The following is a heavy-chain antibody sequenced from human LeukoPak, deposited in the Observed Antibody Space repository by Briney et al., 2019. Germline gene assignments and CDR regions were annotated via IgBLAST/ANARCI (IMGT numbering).Heavy chain of an antibody. J-gene: IGHJ4*02. CDR1: GFTFSSYG. CDR3: AKDRSYDSSGYRAYFDY. CDR2: ISYDGSNK. V-gene: IGHV3-30*18. D-gene: IGHD3-22*01. Sequence: PGGSLRLSCAASGFTFSSYGMHWVRQAPGNGLEWVAVISYDGSNKYYADSVKGRFTISRDNSKNTLYLQMNSLRAEDTAVYYCAKDRSYDSSGYRAYFDYWGQGTLVTVSS.